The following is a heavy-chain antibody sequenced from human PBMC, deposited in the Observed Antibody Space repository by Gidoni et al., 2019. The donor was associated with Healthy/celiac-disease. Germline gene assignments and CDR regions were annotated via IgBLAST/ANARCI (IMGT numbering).Heavy chain of an antibody. V-gene: IGHV4-59*01. Sequence: QESGPGLVKPSETLSLTCTVSGGSISSYYWSWIRQPPGKGLEWIGYIYYSGSTNYNPSLKSRVTISVDTSKNQFSLKLSSVTAADTAVYYCARDSGVWFGESSSPYYYGMDVWGQGTTVTVSS. CDR3: ARDSGVWFGESSSPYYYGMDV. J-gene: IGHJ6*02. CDR1: GGSISSYY. CDR2: IYYSGST. D-gene: IGHD3-10*01.